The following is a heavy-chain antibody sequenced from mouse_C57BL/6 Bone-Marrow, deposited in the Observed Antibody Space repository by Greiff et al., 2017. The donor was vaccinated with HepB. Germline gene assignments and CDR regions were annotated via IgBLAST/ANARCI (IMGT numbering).Heavy chain of an antibody. CDR2: IDPSDSET. V-gene: IGHV1-52*01. CDR3: ARREYYSTPLAMDY. CDR1: GYTFTSYW. J-gene: IGHJ4*01. Sequence: QVQLQQPGAELVRPGSSVKLSCKASGYTFTSYWMHWVKQRPIQGLEWIGNIDPSDSETHYNQKFKDKATLTVDKSSSTAYMQLSSLTSEDSAVYYCARREYYSTPLAMDYWGQGTSVTVSS. D-gene: IGHD2-5*01.